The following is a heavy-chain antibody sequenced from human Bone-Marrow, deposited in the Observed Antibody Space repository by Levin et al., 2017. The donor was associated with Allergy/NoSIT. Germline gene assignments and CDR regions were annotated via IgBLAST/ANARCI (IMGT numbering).Heavy chain of an antibody. Sequence: GESLKISCAASGFTFSNAWMNWVRQAPGKGLEWVGRIKSKTDGGTTDYAAPVKGRFTISRDDSKNTLYLQMNSLKTEDTAVYYCTTDPGQRQWLTYYYYYGMDVWGQGTTVTVSS. D-gene: IGHD6-19*01. CDR2: IKSKTDGGTT. J-gene: IGHJ6*02. CDR3: TTDPGQRQWLTYYYYYGMDV. CDR1: GFTFSNAW. V-gene: IGHV3-15*07.